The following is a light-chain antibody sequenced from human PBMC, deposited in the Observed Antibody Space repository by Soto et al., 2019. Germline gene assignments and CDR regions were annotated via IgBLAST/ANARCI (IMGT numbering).Light chain of an antibody. V-gene: IGLV2-14*02. CDR2: EAT. J-gene: IGLJ1*01. CDR3: VSYTSTSTLV. Sequence: QSVLTQPASVSGSPEQSITISCTGTSNDVGRYNLVSWYQQHPGKAPKVMIYEATKRPSGVSNRFSGSKSGSTASLSISGLQSEDEADYYCVSYTSTSTLVFGTGTKLTVL. CDR1: SNDVGRYNL.